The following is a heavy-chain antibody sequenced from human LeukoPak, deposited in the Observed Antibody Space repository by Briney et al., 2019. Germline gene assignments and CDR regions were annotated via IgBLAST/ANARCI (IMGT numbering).Heavy chain of an antibody. Sequence: PSETLSLTCTVSGGSISSSSYYWGWIRQPPGKGLEWIGSIYYSGSTYYNPSLKSRVTISVDTSKNQFSLKLSSVTAADTAVYYCARDSSGWYEEVDFDYWGQGTLVTVSS. CDR1: GGSISSSSYY. V-gene: IGHV4-39*07. D-gene: IGHD6-19*01. CDR2: IYYSGST. J-gene: IGHJ4*02. CDR3: ARDSSGWYEEVDFDY.